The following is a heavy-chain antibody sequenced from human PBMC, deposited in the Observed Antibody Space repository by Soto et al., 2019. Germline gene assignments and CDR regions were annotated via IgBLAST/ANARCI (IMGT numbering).Heavy chain of an antibody. CDR3: ASDDIVVVPASRKHWYFDL. CDR1: GFTFSSYS. CDR2: ISSSSSYI. J-gene: IGHJ2*01. D-gene: IGHD2-2*01. Sequence: EVQLVESGGGLVKPGGSLRLSCAASGFTFSSYSMNWVRQAPGKGLEWVSSISSSSSYIYYADSVKGRFTISRDNAKNSLYLQMNSLRAEDTAVYYCASDDIVVVPASRKHWYFDLWGRGTLVTVSS. V-gene: IGHV3-21*01.